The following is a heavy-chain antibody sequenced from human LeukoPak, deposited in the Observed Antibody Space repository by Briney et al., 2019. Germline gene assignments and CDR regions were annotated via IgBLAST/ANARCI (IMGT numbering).Heavy chain of an antibody. J-gene: IGHJ3*02. CDR2: IYYSGST. V-gene: IGHV4-59*01. Sequence: SETLSLTCTVSGGSISSYYWSWIRQPPGKGLEWIGYIYYSGSTNYNPSLKSRVTISVDTSKNQFSLKLSSVTAADTAVYYCARFLLRVGFARFGELSHDAFDIWGQGTMVTVSS. D-gene: IGHD3-10*01. CDR3: ARFLLRVGFARFGELSHDAFDI. CDR1: GGSISSYY.